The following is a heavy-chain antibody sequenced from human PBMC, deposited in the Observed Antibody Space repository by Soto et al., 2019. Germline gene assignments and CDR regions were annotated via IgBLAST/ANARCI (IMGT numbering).Heavy chain of an antibody. J-gene: IGHJ4*02. V-gene: IGHV3-23*01. CDR3: ARKVSSGCYTALDY. D-gene: IGHD2-2*02. Sequence: EVQLLESGGCLVQPGGSLRLPCAASGFTFRNYAMSWVRQAPGKGLEWVSVICGSGGYTYYADSVKGRFTIYRDNSKNTLYLQMNSLRAEDTAVYYCARKVSSGCYTALDYWGQGTLVTVSS. CDR1: GFTFRNYA. CDR2: ICGSGGYT.